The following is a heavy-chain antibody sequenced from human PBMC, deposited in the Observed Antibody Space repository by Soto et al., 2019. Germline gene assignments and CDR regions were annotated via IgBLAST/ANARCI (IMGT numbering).Heavy chain of an antibody. CDR1: GGSANIGTYY. J-gene: IGHJ4*02. D-gene: IGHD2-21*01. CDR2: IHYSGST. Sequence: SETLSLTYTVPGGSANIGTYYWSWIRQPPGKGLEWIGFIHYSGSTNYNPSLKGRVTMSVDTSKNQFSLKLTSVNTADTAIYYCTRGGDPYKTGHWGQGTLVTVS. CDR3: TRGGDPYKTGH. V-gene: IGHV4-61*01.